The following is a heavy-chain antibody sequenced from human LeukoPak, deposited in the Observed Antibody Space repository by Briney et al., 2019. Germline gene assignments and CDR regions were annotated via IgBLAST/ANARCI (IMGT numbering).Heavy chain of an antibody. CDR2: ISGSGGST. Sequence: GGSLRLSCAASGFTFSSYAMSRVRQAPRKGLEWVSAISGSGGSTYYADSVKGRFTISRDNSKNTLYLQMNSLRAEDTAVYYCAKGGYCSSTSCYTLNAFDIWGQGTMVTVSS. CDR1: GFTFSSYA. CDR3: AKGGYCSSTSCYTLNAFDI. J-gene: IGHJ3*02. D-gene: IGHD2-2*02. V-gene: IGHV3-23*01.